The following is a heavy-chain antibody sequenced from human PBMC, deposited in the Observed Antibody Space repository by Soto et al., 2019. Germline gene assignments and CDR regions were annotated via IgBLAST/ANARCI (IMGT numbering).Heavy chain of an antibody. CDR2: ISGSGGST. CDR3: AKGDSSPDIYFDY. J-gene: IGHJ4*02. D-gene: IGHD6-13*01. V-gene: IGHV3-23*01. CDR1: GFTFSSYA. Sequence: SLRLSCAASGFTFSSYAMSWVRQAPGKGLEWVSAISGSGGSTYYADSVKGRFTISRDNSKNTLYLQMNSLRAEDTAVYYCAKGDSSPDIYFDYWGQGTLVTVSS.